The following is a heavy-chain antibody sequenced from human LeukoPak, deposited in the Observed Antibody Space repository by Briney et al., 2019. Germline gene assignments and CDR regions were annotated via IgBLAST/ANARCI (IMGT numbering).Heavy chain of an antibody. Sequence: EASVKVPCKASGYIFTDYYMHSVRQAPGQGLEWMGIINPSGGSTSYAQKFQGRVTMTRDTSTSTVYMELSSLRSEDTAVYYCARERRAVAVPFDYWGQGTLVTVSS. CDR1: GYIFTDYY. D-gene: IGHD6-19*01. CDR3: ARERRAVAVPFDY. CDR2: INPSGGST. J-gene: IGHJ4*02. V-gene: IGHV1-46*01.